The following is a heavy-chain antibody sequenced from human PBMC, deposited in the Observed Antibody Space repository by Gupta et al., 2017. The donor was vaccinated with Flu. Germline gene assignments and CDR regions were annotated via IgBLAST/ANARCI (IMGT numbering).Heavy chain of an antibody. Sequence: VRQAPGKGLVWVSRINRDGSSTNYADSVKGRFTISRDNAKNILYLHMNSLRAEDTAVYYCARAVAGTGSSDYWGQGTLVTVSS. CDR2: INRDGSST. V-gene: IGHV3-74*01. J-gene: IGHJ4*02. D-gene: IGHD6-19*01. CDR3: ARAVAGTGSSDY.